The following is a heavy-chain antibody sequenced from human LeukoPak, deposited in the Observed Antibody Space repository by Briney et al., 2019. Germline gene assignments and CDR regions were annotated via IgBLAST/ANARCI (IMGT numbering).Heavy chain of an antibody. V-gene: IGHV3-21*01. CDR1: GFTFSSYS. D-gene: IGHD6-6*01. Sequence: GGSLRLSCAASGFTFSSYSMNWVRQAPGKGLEWVSSISSSSSYIYYADSVKGRFTISRDNAKNSLYLQMNSLRAEDTAVYYCARSAVHDAFDIWGQGTMVTVSS. CDR3: ARSAVHDAFDI. CDR2: ISSSSSYI. J-gene: IGHJ3*02.